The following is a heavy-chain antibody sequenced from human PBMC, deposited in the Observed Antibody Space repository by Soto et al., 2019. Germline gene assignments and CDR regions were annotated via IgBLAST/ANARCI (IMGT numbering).Heavy chain of an antibody. V-gene: IGHV3-30-3*01. CDR3: ARDWQQLDQNHIWY. CDR2: ISYDGSNK. Sequence: PWGSLRLSCAASGFTFSSYAMHWVRQAPGKGLEWVAVISYDGSNKYYADSVKGRFTISRDNSKNTLYLQMNSLRAEDTAVYYCARDWQQLDQNHIWYWGQGTLVTVSS. D-gene: IGHD6-13*01. CDR1: GFTFSSYA. J-gene: IGHJ4*02.